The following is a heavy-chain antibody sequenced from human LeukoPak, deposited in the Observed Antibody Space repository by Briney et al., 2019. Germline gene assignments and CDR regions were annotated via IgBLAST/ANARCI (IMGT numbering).Heavy chain of an antibody. J-gene: IGHJ6*02. CDR2: INHSGST. V-gene: IGHV4-34*01. Sequence: SETLSLTCAVYGGSFSGYYWSWIRQPPGKGLEWIGEINHSGSTNYNPSLKSRVTISVDTSKNQFSLKLSSVTAADTAVYYCARVHVIRYFDWHYYYYGMDVWGQGTTVTVSS. CDR3: ARVHVIRYFDWHYYYYGMDV. CDR1: GGSFSGYY. D-gene: IGHD3-9*01.